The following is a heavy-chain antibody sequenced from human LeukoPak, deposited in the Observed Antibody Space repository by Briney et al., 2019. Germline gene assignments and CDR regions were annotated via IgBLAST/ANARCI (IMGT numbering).Heavy chain of an antibody. Sequence: PSETLSPTCAVYGGSFSGYYWNWIRQSPGKGLEWIGEINHRGSAHYTQSLKSRVTISLDTSNNAFSLKVTSVTAADTAVYYCARNNVSGRFGEFYYYMDVWGKGTTVIVSS. CDR2: INHRGSA. J-gene: IGHJ6*03. D-gene: IGHD3-10*01. CDR3: ARNNVSGRFGEFYYYMDV. V-gene: IGHV4-34*01. CDR1: GGSFSGYY.